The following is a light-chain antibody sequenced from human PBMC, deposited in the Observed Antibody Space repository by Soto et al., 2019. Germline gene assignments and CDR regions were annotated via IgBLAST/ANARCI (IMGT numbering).Light chain of an antibody. V-gene: IGKV1-39*01. CDR3: QQSFSTPPT. J-gene: IGKJ2*01. CDR1: QTLNSY. Sequence: DIQMTQSPSSLSASVGDRVTITCRASQTLNSYLNWYQQKSPQAPKLLIYADSRLQSGVPSRFNGSGTTTDFTLTFASLQPEDFATYFCQQSFSTPPTFGQGTKL. CDR2: ADS.